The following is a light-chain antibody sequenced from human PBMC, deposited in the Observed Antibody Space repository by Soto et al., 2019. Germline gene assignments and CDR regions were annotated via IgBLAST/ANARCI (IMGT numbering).Light chain of an antibody. V-gene: IGKV4-1*01. CDR2: WTS. J-gene: IGKJ4*01. CDR1: QSVLYSSDNKNY. Sequence: DIVMTQSPDSLAVSLGERATINCKSSQSVLYSSDNKNYLAWYQQKPGQPPKLLIYWTSTRESGVPDRFSGAGSGTDFTHTISSLQAEDVAVYYCQQNYRIPLTFGGGTKVEIK. CDR3: QQNYRIPLT.